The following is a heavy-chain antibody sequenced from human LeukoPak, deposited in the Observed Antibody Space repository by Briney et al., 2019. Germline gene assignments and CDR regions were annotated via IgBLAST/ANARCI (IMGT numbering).Heavy chain of an antibody. J-gene: IGHJ3*02. D-gene: IGHD3-22*01. CDR3: ARVKGSDSSGYYQVDAFDI. V-gene: IGHV4-61*02. Sequence: PSQTLSLTCTVSGGSISSGSYYWSWIRQPAGKGLEWIGRIYTSGSTNYNPSLKSRVTISVDTSKNQFSLKLSSVTAADTAVYYCARVKGSDSSGYYQVDAFDIWGQGTMVTVSS. CDR1: GGSISSGSYY. CDR2: IYTSGST.